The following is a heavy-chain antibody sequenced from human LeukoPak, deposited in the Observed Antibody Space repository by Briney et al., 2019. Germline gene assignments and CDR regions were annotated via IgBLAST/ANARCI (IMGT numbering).Heavy chain of an antibody. CDR3: AKGMGLAHYYFYGMDV. CDR1: GFTFNTYA. Sequence: GGSLRLSCAASGFTFNTYAMSWVRQAPGKGLEWVSVIGGGDGSIYYADSVKGRFTISRDNSKNTLYLQMTSLRAEDAAIYYCAKGMGLAHYYFYGMDVWGQGTTVTVSS. D-gene: IGHD6-19*01. V-gene: IGHV3-23*01. CDR2: IGGGDGSI. J-gene: IGHJ6*02.